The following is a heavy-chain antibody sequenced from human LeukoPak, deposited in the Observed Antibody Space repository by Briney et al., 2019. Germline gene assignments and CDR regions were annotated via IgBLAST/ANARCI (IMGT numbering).Heavy chain of an antibody. Sequence: SETLSLTCTVSGGSISSSSYYWGWIRQPPGKGLEWIGSIYYSGSTYYNPSLKSRVTISVDTSKNQFSLKLSSATAADTAVYYCARGLGRYDFWSGYPTAYYFDYWGQGTLVTVSS. CDR2: IYYSGST. CDR1: GGSISSSSYY. J-gene: IGHJ4*02. V-gene: IGHV4-39*07. CDR3: ARGLGRYDFWSGYPTAYYFDY. D-gene: IGHD3-3*01.